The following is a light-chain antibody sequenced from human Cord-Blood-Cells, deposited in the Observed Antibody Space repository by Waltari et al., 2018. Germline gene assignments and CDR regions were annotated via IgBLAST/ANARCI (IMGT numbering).Light chain of an antibody. CDR3: QAWDSSTVV. CDR2: QDS. V-gene: IGLV3-1*01. Sequence: SYALTQPPSVSVSPGQPASTTRPGDKLGVQNACWCQQKPGQSPVLVIYQDSKRPSGIPERFSGSNSGNTATLTISGTQAMDEADYYCQAWDSSTVVFGGGTKLTVL. CDR1: KLGVQN. J-gene: IGLJ2*01.